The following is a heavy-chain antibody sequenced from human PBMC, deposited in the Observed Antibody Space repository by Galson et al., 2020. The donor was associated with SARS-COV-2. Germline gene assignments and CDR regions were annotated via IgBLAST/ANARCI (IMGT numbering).Heavy chain of an antibody. D-gene: IGHD2-2*02. Sequence: SETLSLTCAVSGFSISSGYYWGWIRQPPGKGLEWIVNFYYSQTSYHDPSLMSRVTISVDTSRNQFSLKLTSVTAADTAVYYCTRQRQPLLYTIDYWGQGALVTVSS. V-gene: IGHV4-38-2*01. CDR3: TRQRQPLLYTIDY. J-gene: IGHJ4*02. CDR2: FYYSQTS. CDR1: GFSISSGYY.